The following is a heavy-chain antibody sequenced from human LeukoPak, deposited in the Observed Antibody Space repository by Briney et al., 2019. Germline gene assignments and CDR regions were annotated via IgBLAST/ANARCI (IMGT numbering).Heavy chain of an antibody. J-gene: IGHJ4*02. CDR3: ARGQQWLEAFDY. CDR2: INPNSGGT. V-gene: IGHV1-2*02. CDR1: GYTFNGYY. D-gene: IGHD6-19*01. Sequence: ASVKVSCKASGYTFNGYYMHWVRQAPGQGLEWMGWINPNSGGTNYAQKFQGRVTMTRDTSIRTAYMEVSSLRSDDTAVYYCARGQQWLEAFDYWGLGTLVTVSS.